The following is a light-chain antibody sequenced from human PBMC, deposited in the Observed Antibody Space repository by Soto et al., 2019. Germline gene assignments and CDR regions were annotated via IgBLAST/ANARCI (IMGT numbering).Light chain of an antibody. CDR3: QQYINWWT. J-gene: IGKJ1*01. Sequence: EIVMTQSPATLSVSPGERATLSCRASQSVSSSLAWYQQKPRQAPRLLIYGASTRATGVPARFSGSGSGTEFTLTISSLQSEDFAVYYCQQYINWWTFGQGTKVEIK. CDR2: GAS. V-gene: IGKV3-15*01. CDR1: QSVSSS.